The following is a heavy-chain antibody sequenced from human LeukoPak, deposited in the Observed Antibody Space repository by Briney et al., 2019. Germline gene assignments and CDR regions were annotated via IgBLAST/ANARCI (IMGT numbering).Heavy chain of an antibody. V-gene: IGHV1-2*06. CDR3: ARDGQFEYYDSSGYRV. D-gene: IGHD3-22*01. CDR1: GYTFTDYY. CDR2: INPNSGGT. J-gene: IGHJ4*02. Sequence: ASVKVSCKASGYTFTDYYMHWVRQAPGQGLEWMGRINPNSGGTNYAKKFQGRVTMTRDTSISTIYVELSRLRSDDTAVYYCARDGQFEYYDSSGYRVWGQGTLVTVSS.